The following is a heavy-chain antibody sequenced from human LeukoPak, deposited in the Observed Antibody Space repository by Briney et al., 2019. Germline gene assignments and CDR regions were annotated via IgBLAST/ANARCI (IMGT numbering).Heavy chain of an antibody. CDR1: GGTFSSYA. J-gene: IGHJ5*02. CDR2: IIPILGIA. CDR3: ARDVTWFDP. D-gene: IGHD5-18*01. V-gene: IGHV1-69*04. Sequence: SVKLSCKASGGTFSSYAISWVRQAPGQGLEWMGRIIPILGIANYAQKFQGRVTITADKSTSTAYMELSSLRSEDTAVYYCARDVTWFDPWGQGTLVTVSS.